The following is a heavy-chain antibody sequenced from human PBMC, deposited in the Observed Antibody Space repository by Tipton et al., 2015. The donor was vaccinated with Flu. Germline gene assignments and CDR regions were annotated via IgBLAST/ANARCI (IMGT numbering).Heavy chain of an antibody. D-gene: IGHD6-6*01. CDR1: GGSIASTSYC. CDR3: AKGRGAASSSGVFDS. J-gene: IGHJ4*02. V-gene: IGHV4-39*07. Sequence: TLSLTCSISGGSIASTSYCWGWIRQPPGKGLEWVGSIYFKGSTYYNPSFKSRVTLSLDASKNQFSLSLTSVTAADSAVYFCAKGRGAASSSGVFDSWGQGTLVTVSS. CDR2: IYFKGST.